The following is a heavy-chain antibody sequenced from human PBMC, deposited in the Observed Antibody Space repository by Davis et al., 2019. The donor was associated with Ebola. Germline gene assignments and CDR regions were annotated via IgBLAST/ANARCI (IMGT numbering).Heavy chain of an antibody. CDR2: INPNSCGT. Sequence: AASVKVSCKASGYTFIGYYLHWVRQAPGQGLEYMGRINPNSCGTDYAQKFQGRVTMTRDTSISTAYMERSRLTSDDTAVFYCAVSGDGLPSDYWGQGTLVTVSS. J-gene: IGHJ4*02. V-gene: IGHV1-2*06. CDR1: GYTFIGYY. D-gene: IGHD4-17*01. CDR3: AVSGDGLPSDY.